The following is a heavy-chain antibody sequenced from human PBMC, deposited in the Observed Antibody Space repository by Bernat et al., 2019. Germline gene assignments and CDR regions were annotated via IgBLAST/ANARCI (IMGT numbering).Heavy chain of an antibody. J-gene: IGHJ4*02. CDR2: MSYDGSDK. CDR3: ARAPGVQYYFDY. Sequence: VQLVESGGGLVKPGGSLRLSCAASGFTFSSYAMHWVRQAPGKGLEWVAVMSYDGSDKYYADSVKGRFTISRDNSKNTLYLQMNSLRAEDTAVYYCARAPGVQYYFDYWGQGTLVTVSS. CDR1: GFTFSSYA. D-gene: IGHD7-27*01. V-gene: IGHV3-30-3*01.